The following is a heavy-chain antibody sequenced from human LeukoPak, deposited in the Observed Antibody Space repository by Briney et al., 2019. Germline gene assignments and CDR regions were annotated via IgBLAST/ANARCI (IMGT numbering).Heavy chain of an antibody. Sequence: GGSLRLSCAASGFPFSDSWMDWVRQAPGKGMEWVANIKQDGSEKHYADSVKGRFTISRDNAKNSLFLQMNALRAEDTAVYYCSRRLDYWGQGALVTVAS. CDR2: IKQDGSEK. CDR1: GFPFSDSW. V-gene: IGHV3-7*01. J-gene: IGHJ4*02. CDR3: SRRLDY.